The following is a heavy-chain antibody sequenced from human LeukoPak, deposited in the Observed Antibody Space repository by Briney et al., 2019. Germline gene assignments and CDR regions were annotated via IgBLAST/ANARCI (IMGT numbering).Heavy chain of an antibody. CDR2: MYYSGST. CDR1: GASISNYY. V-gene: IGHV4-59*08. CDR3: ARRSISGNSWDYFDY. J-gene: IGHJ4*02. D-gene: IGHD4-23*01. Sequence: PSETLSLTCTVSGASISNYYWSWIRQPPGKGLEWIAFMYYSGSTNYNPSLKSRVTISVDTSKNQFSLKLSSVTAADTAVYYCARRSISGNSWDYFDYWGQGTLVTVSS.